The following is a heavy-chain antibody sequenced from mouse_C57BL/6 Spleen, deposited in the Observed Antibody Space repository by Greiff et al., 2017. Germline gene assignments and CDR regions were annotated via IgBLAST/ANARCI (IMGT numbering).Heavy chain of an antibody. CDR3: ARQGDSNYYFDY. CDR1: GYTFTDYN. V-gene: IGHV1-18*01. D-gene: IGHD2-5*01. J-gene: IGHJ2*01. Sequence: EVQLQESGPELVKPGASVKIPCKASGYTFTDYNMDWVKQSHGKSLEWIGDINPNNGGTIYNQKFKGKATLTVDKSSSTAYMKLRSLTSEDTSVYYCARQGDSNYYFDYGGQGTTLTVSS. CDR2: INPNNGGT.